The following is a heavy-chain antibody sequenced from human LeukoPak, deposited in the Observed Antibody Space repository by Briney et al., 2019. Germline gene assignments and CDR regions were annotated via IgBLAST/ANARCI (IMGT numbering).Heavy chain of an antibody. J-gene: IGHJ6*02. CDR2: IYSGGST. CDR3: AREGRAAGTTLGQWYYYGMDV. CDR1: GFTVSSNY. D-gene: IGHD1-1*01. V-gene: IGHV3-66*01. Sequence: PGGSLRLSCAASGFTVSSNYMSWVRQAPGKGLEWVSVIYSGGSTYYADSVKGRFTISRDNSKNTLYLQMNSLRAEDTAVYYCAREGRAAGTTLGQWYYYGMDVWGQGTTVTVSS.